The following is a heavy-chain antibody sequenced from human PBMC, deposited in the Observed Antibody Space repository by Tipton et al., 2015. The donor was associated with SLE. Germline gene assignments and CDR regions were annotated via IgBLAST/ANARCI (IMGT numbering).Heavy chain of an antibody. Sequence: SLRLSCKASGFTFSRYDMSWVRQTPGKGLEWVSAIYNGGGTDYADSVKGRFTISGDSSKDTLYLQMNSPRVEDTAVYYCARISYTDYPDVWGQGSLVTVSS. V-gene: IGHV3-23*03. CDR2: IYNGGGT. D-gene: IGHD2-2*02. CDR3: ARISYTDYPDV. CDR1: GFTFSRYD. J-gene: IGHJ4*02.